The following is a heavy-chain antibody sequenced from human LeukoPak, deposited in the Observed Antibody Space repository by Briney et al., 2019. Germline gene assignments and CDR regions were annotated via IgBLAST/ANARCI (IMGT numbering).Heavy chain of an antibody. CDR1: GFTFSSYW. V-gene: IGHV3-74*01. Sequence: QAGGSLRLSCAASGFTFSSYWMHWVRQAPGKGLVWVSHINSDGSSTSYADSVKGRFTISRDNAKNTLYLQMNSLRAEDTAAYYCAREGDTANFDYWGQGTLVTVSS. D-gene: IGHD5-18*01. J-gene: IGHJ4*02. CDR2: INSDGSST. CDR3: AREGDTANFDY.